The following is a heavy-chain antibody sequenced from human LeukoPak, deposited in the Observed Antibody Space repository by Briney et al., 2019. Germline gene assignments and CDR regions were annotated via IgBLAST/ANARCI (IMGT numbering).Heavy chain of an antibody. CDR3: ARGIASSGHRVDAFDI. Sequence: GEPLKISCQASGYSFTSYWIGWVRQLPGKGLEWMGIIYPGDSDTRYSPSFQGQVHISADKSISTAYLQWSSLKASDTAMYYCARGIASSGHRVDAFDIWGQGTMVTVSS. CDR1: GYSFTSYW. D-gene: IGHD3-22*01. J-gene: IGHJ3*02. V-gene: IGHV5-51*01. CDR2: IYPGDSDT.